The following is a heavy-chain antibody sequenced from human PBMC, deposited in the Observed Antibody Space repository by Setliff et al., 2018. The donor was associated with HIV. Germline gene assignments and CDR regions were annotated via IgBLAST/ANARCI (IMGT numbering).Heavy chain of an antibody. Sequence: GGSLRLSCAASGFAFGSFAMSWIRQAPGKGLEWVANIKQDGSERSYVDSVKGRFTISRDNAKNSLYLQMNSLRAEDTAVYYCARESTMVRGVSDYWGQGTLVTVSS. J-gene: IGHJ4*02. CDR1: GFAFGSFA. CDR3: ARESTMVRGVSDY. V-gene: IGHV3-7*01. CDR2: IKQDGSER. D-gene: IGHD3-10*01.